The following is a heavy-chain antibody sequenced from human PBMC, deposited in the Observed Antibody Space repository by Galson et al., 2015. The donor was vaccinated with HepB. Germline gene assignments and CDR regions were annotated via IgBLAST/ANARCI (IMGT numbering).Heavy chain of an antibody. D-gene: IGHD1-20*01. CDR3: ARPPAITGTLYYFDY. J-gene: IGHJ4*02. Sequence: SLRLSCAASGFTFSSYAMHWVRQAPGKGLEWVAVISYDGSNKYYADSVKGRFTISRDNSKNTLYLQMNSLRAEDTAVYYCARPPAITGTLYYFDYWGQGTLVTVSS. CDR2: ISYDGSNK. CDR1: GFTFSSYA. V-gene: IGHV3-30-3*01.